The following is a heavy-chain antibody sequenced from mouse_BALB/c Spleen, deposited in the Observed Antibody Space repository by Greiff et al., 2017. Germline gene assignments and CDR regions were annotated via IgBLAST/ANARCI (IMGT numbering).Heavy chain of an antibody. CDR3: ARSPYYYGSSYDWFAY. CDR2: INPSSGYT. J-gene: IGHJ3*01. Sequence: QVQLQQSGAELARPGASVKMSCKASGYTFTSYTMHWVKQRPGQGLEWIGYINPSSGYTNYNQKFKDKATLTADKSSSTAYMQLSSLTSEDSAVYYCARSPYYYGSSYDWFAYWGQGTLVTVSA. D-gene: IGHD1-1*01. CDR1: GYTFTSYT. V-gene: IGHV1-4*01.